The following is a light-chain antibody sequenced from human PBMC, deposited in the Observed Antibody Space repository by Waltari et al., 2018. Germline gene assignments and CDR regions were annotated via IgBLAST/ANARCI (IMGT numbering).Light chain of an antibody. J-gene: IGKJ2*01. CDR2: DAS. CDR1: QSVSSY. CDR3: QQRSNWPPVYT. Sequence: DIVLTQSPATLSLSPRERATLSCRASQSVSSYLAWYQQKPGQAPRLLIYDASNRATGIPARFSGSGSGTDFTLTISSLEPEDFAVYFCQQRSNWPPVYTFGQGTKLDIK. V-gene: IGKV3-11*01.